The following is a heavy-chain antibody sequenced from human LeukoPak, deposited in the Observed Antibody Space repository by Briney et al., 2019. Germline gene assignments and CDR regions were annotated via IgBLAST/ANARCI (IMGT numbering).Heavy chain of an antibody. CDR3: AKVRTGHFFDY. CDR2: ISSSSSYI. J-gene: IGHJ4*02. V-gene: IGHV3-21*01. Sequence: GGSLRLSCAASGFTFSSYSVNWVRQAPGKGLEWVSSISSSSSYIYYADSVKGRFTISRDNAKNSLYLQMNSLRAEDTAVYYCAKVRTGHFFDYWGQGTLVTVSS. D-gene: IGHD3/OR15-3a*01. CDR1: GFTFSSYS.